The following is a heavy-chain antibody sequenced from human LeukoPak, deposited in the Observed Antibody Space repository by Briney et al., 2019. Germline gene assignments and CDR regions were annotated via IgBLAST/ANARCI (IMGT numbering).Heavy chain of an antibody. V-gene: IGHV3-66*01. CDR3: AGGRYSYGYDFGH. Sequence: GGSLRLSCAASGFTVSRNYMSWVRQPPGKRLEWLSVIYDGGSTYYTGSVKGRFTISRDDSKNTLYFHMNSVRAEDSAVDYCAGGRYSYGYDFGHWGQGTLITVSA. D-gene: IGHD5-18*01. J-gene: IGHJ4*02. CDR2: IYDGGST. CDR1: GFTVSRNY.